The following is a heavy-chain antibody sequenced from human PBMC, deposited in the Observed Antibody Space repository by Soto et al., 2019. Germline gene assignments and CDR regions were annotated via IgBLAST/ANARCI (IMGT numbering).Heavy chain of an antibody. J-gene: IGHJ5*02. D-gene: IGHD1-1*01. Sequence: ETLSLTCNVSCASLSGYYWSWIRQPPGKGLEWIGRIYATGTTDYNPSLKSRITMSVDMSKKQFSLTLRSVTAADTAIYYCVRDGTKNLRDRFEPLGRGILVNVSS. V-gene: IGHV4-4*07. CDR3: VRDGTKNLRDRFEP. CDR2: IYATGTT. CDR1: CASLSGYY.